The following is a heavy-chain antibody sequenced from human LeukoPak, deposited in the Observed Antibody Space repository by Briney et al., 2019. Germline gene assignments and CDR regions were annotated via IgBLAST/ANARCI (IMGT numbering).Heavy chain of an antibody. J-gene: IGHJ5*02. CDR3: ARVTYYYDSTGTAPRWFDP. D-gene: IGHD3-22*01. V-gene: IGHV4-4*09. CDR2: IYTSGST. Sequence: SETLSLTCTVSGGSISTYYWSWIRQSPGKGLEWIGYIYTSGSTNYNPSLRSRVTISVDTSKNQLSLKLSSVTAADTAVYYCARVTYYYDSTGTAPRWFDPWGQGTLVTVSS. CDR1: GGSISTYY.